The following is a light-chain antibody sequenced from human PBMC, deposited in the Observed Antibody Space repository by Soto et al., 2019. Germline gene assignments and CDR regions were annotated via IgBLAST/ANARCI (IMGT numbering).Light chain of an antibody. V-gene: IGKV1-5*03. CDR2: KAS. Sequence: TQPAKSPSSRSASIGEIVIITCRASKSMSCWLTWYQQKPGKAPKLLIYKASSLEGGVPSRFSGSGSGTEFTLTISSLQPDNFATSYCQQYDSYWTFGQGTKV. J-gene: IGKJ1*01. CDR1: KSMSCW. CDR3: QQYDSYWT.